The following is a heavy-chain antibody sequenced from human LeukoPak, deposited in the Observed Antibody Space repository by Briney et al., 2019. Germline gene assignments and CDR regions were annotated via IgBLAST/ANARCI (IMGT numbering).Heavy chain of an antibody. D-gene: IGHD3-10*01. J-gene: IGHJ4*02. V-gene: IGHV3-30-3*01. Sequence: PGGSLRLSCAASGFTFSSYAMHWVRQAPGKGLEWVAVISYDGSNKYFADSVKGRFTISRDNSKNTLYLQMDSLRAEDTAVYYCARDFYYGSGSLDQWGQGTLVTVSS. CDR3: ARDFYYGSGSLDQ. CDR1: GFTFSSYA. CDR2: ISYDGSNK.